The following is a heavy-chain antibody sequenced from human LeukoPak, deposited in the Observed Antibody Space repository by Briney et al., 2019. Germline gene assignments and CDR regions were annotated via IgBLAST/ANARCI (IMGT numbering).Heavy chain of an antibody. CDR3: TTDRAVGYFDY. Sequence: GGSLRLSCAASGFTFSNARMSWVRQAPGKGLEWVGRIKSKTDGGTTDYAAPVKGRFTISRDDSKDTLYLQMNSLKTEDTAVYYCTTDRAVGYFDYWGQGTLVTVSS. CDR2: IKSKTDGGTT. V-gene: IGHV3-15*01. CDR1: GFTFSNAR. D-gene: IGHD6-19*01. J-gene: IGHJ4*02.